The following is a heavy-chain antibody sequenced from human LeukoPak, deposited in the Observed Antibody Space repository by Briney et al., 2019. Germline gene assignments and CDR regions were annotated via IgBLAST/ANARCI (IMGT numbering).Heavy chain of an antibody. Sequence: GASVKVSCKTSGYTFTNYYTHWVRQAPGQGLEWMGRIDPNTGGTKSAKNFQGRVTMTRDTSISTAYMALSGLRSDDTAVYCCASLYDIVGTTVDYWGQGTLVTVSS. D-gene: IGHD1-26*01. CDR2: IDPNTGGT. V-gene: IGHV1-2*06. CDR3: ASLYDIVGTTVDY. CDR1: GYTFTNYY. J-gene: IGHJ4*02.